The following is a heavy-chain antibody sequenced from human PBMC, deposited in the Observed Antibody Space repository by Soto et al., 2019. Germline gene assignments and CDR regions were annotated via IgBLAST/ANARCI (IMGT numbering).Heavy chain of an antibody. CDR3: ARDRENDFWSGPLNWFDP. J-gene: IGHJ5*02. D-gene: IGHD3-3*01. CDR2: INSDGSST. CDR1: GFTFSSYW. V-gene: IGHV3-74*01. Sequence: GGSLRLSCAAAGFTFSSYWMHWVRQAPGKGLVWVSRINSDGSSTSYADSVKGRFTISRDNAKNTLYLQMNSLRAEDTAVYYCARDRENDFWSGPLNWFDPWGQGTLVTVSS.